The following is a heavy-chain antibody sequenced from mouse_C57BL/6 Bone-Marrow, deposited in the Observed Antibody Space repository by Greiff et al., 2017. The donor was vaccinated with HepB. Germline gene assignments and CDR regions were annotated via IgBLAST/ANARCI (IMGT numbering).Heavy chain of an antibody. D-gene: IGHD6-2*01. CDR1: GFSLTSYG. CDR3: ARHLWDCYAMDY. V-gene: IGHV2-6-1*01. Sequence: VQLQQSGPGLVAPSQSLSITCTASGFSLTSYGVHWVRQPPGQGLEWLVVIWSDGSTTYNSALKSRLSIRKDNSKGQVFFKMNSLQTDDPAMYYCARHLWDCYAMDYWGQGTSVTVSS. CDR2: IWSDGST. J-gene: IGHJ4*01.